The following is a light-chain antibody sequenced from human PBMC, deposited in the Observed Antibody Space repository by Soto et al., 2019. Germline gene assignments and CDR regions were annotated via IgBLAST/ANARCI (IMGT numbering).Light chain of an antibody. V-gene: IGKV3-20*01. CDR3: QQYGSSPLT. J-gene: IGKJ4*01. CDR1: QSFSSY. CDR2: GTS. Sequence: IMFRQSPGTQSLYPGERATLSCRASQSFSSYLAWYQQKPGQAPRLLIYGTSNRATGIPDRFSGSGSGTDFTLTISRLEPEDSAVYYCQQYGSSPLTFGGGTKVDIK.